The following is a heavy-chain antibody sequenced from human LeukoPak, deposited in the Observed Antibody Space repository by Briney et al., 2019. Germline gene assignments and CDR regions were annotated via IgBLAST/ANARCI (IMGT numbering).Heavy chain of an antibody. V-gene: IGHV3-30*18. CDR1: GYTFSSYG. Sequence: SCKTSGYTFSSYGMHWVRQAPGKGLEWVAVISYDGSNKFYADSVKGRFTISRDNSKNTLYLQMNSLTADDTAVYYCAKPPQSGSGTEYFQHWGQGTLVTVSS. J-gene: IGHJ1*01. CDR2: ISYDGSNK. D-gene: IGHD1-26*01. CDR3: AKPPQSGSGTEYFQH.